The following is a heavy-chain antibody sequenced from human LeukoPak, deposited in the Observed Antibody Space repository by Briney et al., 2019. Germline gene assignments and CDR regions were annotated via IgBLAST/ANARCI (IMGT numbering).Heavy chain of an antibody. J-gene: IGHJ6*02. V-gene: IGHV4-31*03. CDR2: IYYSGST. Sequence: PSETLSLTCTVSGGSISSGGYYWSWIRQHPGKGLEWTGYIYYSGSTYYNPSLKSRVTISVDTSKNQFSLKLSSVTAADTAVYYCARDLAALTPDPPPSTQRFLEWLGYYYYYGMDVWGQGTTVTVSS. CDR3: ARDLAALTPDPPPSTQRFLEWLGYYYYYGMDV. D-gene: IGHD3-3*01. CDR1: GGSISSGGYY.